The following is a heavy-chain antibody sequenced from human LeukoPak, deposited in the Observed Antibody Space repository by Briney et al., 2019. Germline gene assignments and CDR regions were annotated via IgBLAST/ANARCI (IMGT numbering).Heavy chain of an antibody. CDR1: GFTFSNYA. D-gene: IGHD6-6*01. CDR2: IWYDGSDK. Sequence: GGSLRLSCAASGFTFSNYAMHWVRQAPGKGLEWVAVIWYDGSDKYYADSVKDRFTISRDNSKNTMYLQMNSLRAEDTAVYYCAKDASDGSSSAYYFDYWGQGTLVTVSS. CDR3: AKDASDGSSSAYYFDY. J-gene: IGHJ4*02. V-gene: IGHV3-33*06.